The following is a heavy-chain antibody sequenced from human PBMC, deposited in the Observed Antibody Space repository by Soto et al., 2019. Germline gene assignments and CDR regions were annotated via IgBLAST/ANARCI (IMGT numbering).Heavy chain of an antibody. CDR2: IWYDGSNK. J-gene: IGHJ4*02. Sequence: QVQLVESGGGVVQPGRSLRLSCAASGFTFSSYGMHWVRQAPGKGLEWVAVIWYDGSNKYYADSVKGRFTISRDNSKNTLYLQMNSLRAEDTAVYYCARDWGNWNRSYWGQGTLVTVSS. V-gene: IGHV3-33*01. CDR1: GFTFSSYG. D-gene: IGHD1-20*01. CDR3: ARDWGNWNRSY.